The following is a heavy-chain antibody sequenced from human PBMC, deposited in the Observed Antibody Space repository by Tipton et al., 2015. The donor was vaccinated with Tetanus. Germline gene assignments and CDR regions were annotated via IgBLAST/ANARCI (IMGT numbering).Heavy chain of an antibody. Sequence: TLSLTCSVSGGSISGSNYFWNWIRQQPGKGPEWIGYIYYSGSTHYNPSLKGRVTMSVDTSKNQFSLKLSSVTAADTAVYYCARDQGGGRGTTVTVSS. CDR2: IYYSGST. CDR3: ARDQG. V-gene: IGHV4-31*03. CDR1: GGSISGSNYF. J-gene: IGHJ3*01.